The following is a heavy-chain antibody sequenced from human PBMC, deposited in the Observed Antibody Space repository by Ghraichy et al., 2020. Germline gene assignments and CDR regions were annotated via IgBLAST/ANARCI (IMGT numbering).Heavy chain of an antibody. CDR2: INHSGST. J-gene: IGHJ4*02. D-gene: IGHD4-17*01. Sequence: SETLSLTCAVYGGSFSGYYWSWIRQPPGKGLEWIGEINHSGSTNYNPSLKSRVTISVDTSKNQFSLKLSSVTAADTAVYYCARRRASLRPIDYWGQGTLVTVSS. V-gene: IGHV4-34*01. CDR3: ARRRASLRPIDY. CDR1: GGSFSGYY.